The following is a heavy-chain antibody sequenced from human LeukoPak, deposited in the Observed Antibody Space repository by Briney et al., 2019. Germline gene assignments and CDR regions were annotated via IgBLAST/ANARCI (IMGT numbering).Heavy chain of an antibody. CDR2: IYISGTT. CDR1: GGSISSYY. Sequence: SETLSLTCTVSGGSISSYYWSWIRKPPGKGLEWIGRIYISGTTNYNSSLKSRITMSLDTSKNQLSLKLSSVTAADTAVYYCARDEADSGYIDYWGQGTLVTVSS. J-gene: IGHJ4*01. CDR3: ARDEADSGYIDY. V-gene: IGHV4-4*07. D-gene: IGHD3-22*01.